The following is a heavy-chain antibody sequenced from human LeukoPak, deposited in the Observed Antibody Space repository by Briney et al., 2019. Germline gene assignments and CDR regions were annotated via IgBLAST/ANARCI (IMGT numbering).Heavy chain of an antibody. CDR2: IYTRGST. D-gene: IGHD2-15*01. J-gene: IGHJ3*02. CDR3: ARGRYCSADICSGGDAFGI. Sequence: PSETLSLTCTVSGGSINNYYWSWIRQPAGKELEWIGRIYTRGSTNYNPSLKSRVTMSVDTSKNQFSLKLSSVTAADTAVYYCARGRYCSADICSGGDAFGIWGQGTMVSVSS. CDR1: GGSINNYY. V-gene: IGHV4-4*07.